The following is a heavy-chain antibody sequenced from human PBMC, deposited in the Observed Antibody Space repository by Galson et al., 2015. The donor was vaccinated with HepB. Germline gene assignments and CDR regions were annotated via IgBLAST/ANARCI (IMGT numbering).Heavy chain of an antibody. CDR1: GGSFSRFA. CDR2: IIPLSGTA. D-gene: IGHD4-23*01. J-gene: IGHJ4*02. CDR3: PRYDYGGNLGLFDY. Sequence: SVKVSCKASGGSFSRFAISWVRQAPGQGLEWMGGIIPLSGTAIYAQRFQGRVTFSADESTGTAYMELSSVRSEGTAIYYCPRYDYGGNLGLFDYWGQGTLVTVSS. V-gene: IGHV1-69*13.